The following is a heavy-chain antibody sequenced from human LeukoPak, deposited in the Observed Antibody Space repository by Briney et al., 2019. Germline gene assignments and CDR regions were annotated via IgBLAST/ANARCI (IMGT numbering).Heavy chain of an antibody. Sequence: ASVKVSCQASGYTFTGYYMHWVRQAPGQGLEWMGWINPNSGGTNYAQKFQGRVTMTRDTPISTAYMELSRLRSDDTAVYYCARGVGYYYDSRGYIDYWGQGTLVTVSS. J-gene: IGHJ4*02. D-gene: IGHD3-22*01. CDR2: INPNSGGT. CDR3: ARGVGYYYDSRGYIDY. V-gene: IGHV1-2*02. CDR1: GYTFTGYY.